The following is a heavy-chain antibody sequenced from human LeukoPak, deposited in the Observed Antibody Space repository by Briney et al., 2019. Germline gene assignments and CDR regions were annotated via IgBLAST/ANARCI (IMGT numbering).Heavy chain of an antibody. D-gene: IGHD2-15*01. Sequence: PVGSPRVSCVASGFTFSRYEINWVRQGPRRRRGRSLYISRSGNTYYADSVKGRFTISRHNSKNTLYLQMNSLRAEDTAVYYCARGYCSGGSCYSDWFDPWGQGTLVTVSS. V-gene: IGHV3-53*04. J-gene: IGHJ5*02. CDR1: GFTFSRYE. CDR3: ARGYCSGGSCYSDWFDP. CDR2: ISRSGNT.